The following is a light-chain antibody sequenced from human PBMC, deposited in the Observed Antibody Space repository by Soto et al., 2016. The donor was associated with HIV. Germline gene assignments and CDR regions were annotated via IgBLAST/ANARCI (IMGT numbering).Light chain of an antibody. CDR1: NLWDKY. CDR2: ENN. J-gene: IGLJ1*01. CDR3: QVWDIKDYI. Sequence: SYELTQPLSVSVSPGQTASITCSGANLWDKYVYWYQQKPGQSPLLVIQENNRRPSGVPERFSGSNSWGTATLTITGTQAMDEADYHCQVWDIKDYIFGPRTKVTVL. V-gene: IGLV3-1*01.